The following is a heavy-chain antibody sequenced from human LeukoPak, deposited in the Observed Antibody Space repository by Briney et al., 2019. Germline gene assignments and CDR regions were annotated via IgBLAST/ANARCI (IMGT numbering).Heavy chain of an antibody. CDR1: GYTFTTYW. CDR2: IYPRDSDT. CDR3: ARQRSYSSLGY. V-gene: IGHV5-51*01. D-gene: IGHD3-10*01. Sequence: GESLKISCTASGYTFTTYWIGWVRQMPGKGLEWMGIIYPRDSDTTYSPSFQGQVTFSVDKSISTAYLQWSSLKASGTAIYYCARQRSYSSLGYWGRGTLVTVSS. J-gene: IGHJ4*02.